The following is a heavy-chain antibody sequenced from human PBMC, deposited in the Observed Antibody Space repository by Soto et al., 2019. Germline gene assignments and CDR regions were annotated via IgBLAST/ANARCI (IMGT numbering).Heavy chain of an antibody. CDR1: GFTFSSYA. CDR2: VSGSGGST. D-gene: IGHD6-19*01. CDR3: AKGISPSDWGLGY. V-gene: IGHV3-23*01. Sequence: EVQLLESGGGLVQPGGSLRLACAASGFTFSSYAMSWVRHAPGKGLEWVSVVSGSGGSTYYADSVKGRFTISRDNSKITVYLQMNSLRTEDTVVYYCAKGISPSDWGLGYWGQGTLVTVS. J-gene: IGHJ4*02.